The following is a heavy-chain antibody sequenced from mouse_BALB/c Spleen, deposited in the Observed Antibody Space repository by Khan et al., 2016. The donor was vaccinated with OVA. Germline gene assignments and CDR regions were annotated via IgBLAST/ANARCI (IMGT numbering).Heavy chain of an antibody. D-gene: IGHD2-4*01. V-gene: IGHV3-2*02. CDR1: GYSITSDYA. Sequence: EVQLQESGPGLVKPSQSLSLTCTVTGYSITSDYAWNWIRQFPGNKLEWMGYISYSGSTSYNPSLKSRISITRDTSKNQFFLQLNSVTTEDTATYYCASSYDYEGGTMDYWGQGTSVTVSS. J-gene: IGHJ4*01. CDR2: ISYSGST. CDR3: ASSYDYEGGTMDY.